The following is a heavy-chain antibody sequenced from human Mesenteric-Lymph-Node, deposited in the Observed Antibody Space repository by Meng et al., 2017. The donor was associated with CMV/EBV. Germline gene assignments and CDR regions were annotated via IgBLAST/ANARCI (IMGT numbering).Heavy chain of an antibody. CDR3: ANLDPGYSFAIHV. V-gene: IGHV3-48*03. J-gene: IGHJ6*02. Sequence: GESLKISCAASEFIVSRNYMTWVRQAPGRGLEWVSYISSSGYGSIMYYADSVKGRFTISRDNAKNSLYLQMDSLRADDTAVYYCANLDPGYSFAIHVWGQGTTVTVSS. CDR2: ISSSGYGSIM. D-gene: IGHD3-10*01. CDR1: EFIVSRNY.